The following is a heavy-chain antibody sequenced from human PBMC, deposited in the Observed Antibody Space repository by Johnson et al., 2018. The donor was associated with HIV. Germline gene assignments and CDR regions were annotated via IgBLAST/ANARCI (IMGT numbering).Heavy chain of an antibody. CDR3: ARDYVTAFDI. Sequence: EVQLVESGGGLVQPGGSLRLSCVASGIIFSSYWMSWVRQAPGKGLEWVAKIKQDGSEKYYVDSVKGRFTISRDNAKNSLYLQMNSLRAEDTAVYYCARDYVTAFDIWGQGTMVTVSS. D-gene: IGHD3-16*01. J-gene: IGHJ3*02. CDR1: GIIFSSYW. V-gene: IGHV3-7*01. CDR2: IKQDGSEK.